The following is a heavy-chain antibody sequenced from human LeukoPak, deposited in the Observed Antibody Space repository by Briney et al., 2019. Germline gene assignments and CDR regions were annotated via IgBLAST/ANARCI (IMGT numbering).Heavy chain of an antibody. CDR3: AKVRREADFDY. V-gene: IGHV3-21*04. CDR2: ISSSSSYI. J-gene: IGHJ4*02. CDR1: GFTVSSYS. D-gene: IGHD5-24*01. Sequence: GGSLRLSCAASGFTVSSYSMNWVRQAPGKGLEWVSSISSSSSYIYYADSVKGRFTISRDNAKNSLYLQMNSLRAEDTAVYYCAKVRREADFDYWGQGTLVTVSS.